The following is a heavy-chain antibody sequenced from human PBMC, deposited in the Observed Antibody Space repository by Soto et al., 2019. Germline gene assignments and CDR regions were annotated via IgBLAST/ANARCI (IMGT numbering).Heavy chain of an antibody. Sequence: GGSLRLSXAASGFTFSSYSMNWVRQAPGKGLEWVSSISSSSSYIYYADSVKGRFTISRDNAKNSLYLQMNSLRAEDTAVYYCARDLPRIAAAGGNGMDVWGQGTTVTVSS. CDR2: ISSSSSYI. CDR1: GFTFSSYS. J-gene: IGHJ6*02. CDR3: ARDLPRIAAAGGNGMDV. D-gene: IGHD6-13*01. V-gene: IGHV3-21*01.